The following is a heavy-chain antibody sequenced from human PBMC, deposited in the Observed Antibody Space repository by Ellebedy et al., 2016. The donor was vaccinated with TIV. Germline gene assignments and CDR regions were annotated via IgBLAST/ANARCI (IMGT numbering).Heavy chain of an antibody. CDR3: ARNVGEVLTGYTQWNYFDY. CDR1: EYSFSRYW. V-gene: IGHV5-51*01. Sequence: PGGSLRLSCKGSEYSFSRYWIGWVRQLPGKGLEWMGIIYPGDSDTRYSPSFEGQVTISADKSINTAYLQWNSLMASDTAIYFCARNVGEVLTGYTQWNYFDYWGQGALVTVSS. D-gene: IGHD3-9*01. J-gene: IGHJ4*02. CDR2: IYPGDSDT.